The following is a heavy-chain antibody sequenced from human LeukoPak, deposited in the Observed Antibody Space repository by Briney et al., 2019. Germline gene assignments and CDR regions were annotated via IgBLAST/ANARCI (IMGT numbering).Heavy chain of an antibody. D-gene: IGHD1-26*01. V-gene: IGHV3-9*01. CDR1: GFTFDDYA. Sequence: GGSLRLSCAASGFTFDDYAMHWVRQAPGKGLEWVSGISWNSGSIGYADSVKGRFTISRDNVKNSLYLQMNSLRAEDTALYYCAKDITGSYPGGYYFDYWGQGTLVTVSS. J-gene: IGHJ4*02. CDR2: ISWNSGSI. CDR3: AKDITGSYPGGYYFDY.